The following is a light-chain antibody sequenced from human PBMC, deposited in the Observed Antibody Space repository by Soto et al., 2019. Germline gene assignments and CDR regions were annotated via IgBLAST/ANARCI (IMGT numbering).Light chain of an antibody. CDR2: GYN. J-gene: IGLJ1*01. CDR3: SSFDDSLIGYF. Sequence: QSALTQPPSASGTPGQRVTISCSGSNSNIGSNTVNWYQQVPGTAPKRLIYGYNQRPSGVPDRFSGTWSGTSASLAIRGLQSEDEADYYCSSFDDSLIGYFFGTGTKVPVL. V-gene: IGLV1-44*01. CDR1: NSNIGSNT.